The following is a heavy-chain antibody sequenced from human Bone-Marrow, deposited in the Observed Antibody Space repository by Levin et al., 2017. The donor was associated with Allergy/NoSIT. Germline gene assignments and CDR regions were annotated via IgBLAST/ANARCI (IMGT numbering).Heavy chain of an antibody. J-gene: IGHJ4*02. V-gene: IGHV3-11*01. CDR1: GFTFSDYY. Sequence: PGGSLRLSCAASGFTFSDYYMSWFRQAPGKGLEWLSYITNSGRTIYYADSVKGRFTISRDNAKNSLYLHMNSLTAEDTAVYYCARGSDSSGFYYFDYWGQGTLVTVSS. CDR2: ITNSGRTI. CDR3: ARGSDSSGFYYFDY. D-gene: IGHD3-22*01.